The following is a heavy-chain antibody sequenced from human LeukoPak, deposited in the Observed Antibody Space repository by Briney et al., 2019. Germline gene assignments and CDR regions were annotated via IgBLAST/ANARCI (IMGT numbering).Heavy chain of an antibody. V-gene: IGHV3-21*01. CDR1: GFTFIAYS. J-gene: IGHJ4*02. CDR2: IDSTSTYI. Sequence: GGSLRLSCAASGFTFIAYSMNWVRQAPGKGLEWVSSIDSTSTYIFYADSLKGRVTISRDNAKNSLILHMNSLRAEDTAVYYCVAAAGYYFDYWGQGTLVTVSS. D-gene: IGHD6-25*01. CDR3: VAAAGYYFDY.